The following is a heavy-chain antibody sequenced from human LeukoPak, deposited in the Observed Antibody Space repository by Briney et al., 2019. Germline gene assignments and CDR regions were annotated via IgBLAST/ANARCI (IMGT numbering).Heavy chain of an antibody. J-gene: IGHJ4*02. CDR2: ISSGSSYI. CDR1: GFAFSTHS. D-gene: IGHD1-26*01. Sequence: GGSLRLFCAASGFAFSTHSMNWVRQAPGKGLEWVSSISSGSSYIYYADSVKGRVTISRDNAKNSLYLQMNSLRAEDTAVYYCARVLSGCETTRCELDYWGQGTLVTVSS. CDR3: ARVLSGCETTRCELDY. V-gene: IGHV3-21*01.